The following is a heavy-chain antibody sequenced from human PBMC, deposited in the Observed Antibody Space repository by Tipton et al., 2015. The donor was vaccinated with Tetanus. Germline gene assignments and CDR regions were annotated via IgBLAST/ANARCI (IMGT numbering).Heavy chain of an antibody. D-gene: IGHD5-24*01. CDR3: ARANFDSSKKGPFDS. J-gene: IGHJ5*01. CDR2: VSSSGAS. Sequence: TLSLTCTVSGGSMNSYYWSWIRQPPGKGLEWLAYVSSSGASNSDYFLKSRITVSRDTSKNQFSLRLASVTAADTGLYFCARANFDSSKKGPFDSWGQGTLVIVSA. V-gene: IGHV4-59*01. CDR1: GGSMNSYY.